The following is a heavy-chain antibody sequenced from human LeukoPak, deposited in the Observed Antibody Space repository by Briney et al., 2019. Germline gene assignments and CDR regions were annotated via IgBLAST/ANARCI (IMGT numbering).Heavy chain of an antibody. CDR1: GLTFSSYA. CDR2: ISGSGGYT. V-gene: IGHV3-23*01. CDR3: AREIGDFDY. Sequence: GGSLRLSCAASGLTFSSYAMSWVRQAPGKGLEWVAVISGSGGYTYYADSAKGRFTISRDNSKSTLYLQRNSLKAEDTAVYYCAREIGDFDYWGQGTLVTVSS. D-gene: IGHD1-26*01. J-gene: IGHJ4*02.